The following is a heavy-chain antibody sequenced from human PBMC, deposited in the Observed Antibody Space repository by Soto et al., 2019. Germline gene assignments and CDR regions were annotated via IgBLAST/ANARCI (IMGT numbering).Heavy chain of an antibody. V-gene: IGHV1-69*01. CDR3: ASPQGHHVGARGYFDY. Sequence: QVQLVQSGAEVKKPGSSVKVSCKASGGTFSSYAISWVRQAPGQGLEWMGGIIPIFGTANYAPKFQGRVRITADESTSTAYMDLSSLRSEDTAVYYCASPQGHHVGARGYFDYWGQGTLFTVSS. D-gene: IGHD1-26*01. CDR2: IIPIFGTA. J-gene: IGHJ4*02. CDR1: GGTFSSYA.